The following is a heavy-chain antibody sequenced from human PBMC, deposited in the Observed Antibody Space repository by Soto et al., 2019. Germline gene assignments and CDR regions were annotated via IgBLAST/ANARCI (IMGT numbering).Heavy chain of an antibody. J-gene: IGHJ5*02. CDR1: GFTFSSYS. D-gene: IGHD3-10*01. V-gene: IGHV3-48*01. Sequence: GGSVRLSCAASGFTFSSYSMNWVRQAPGKGLEWVSYISSSSSPIYYADSVKGRFTISRDNAKNSLYLQMNSLRAEDTAVYYCVRVQRITMVRGVSWGQGTLVTVSS. CDR3: VRVQRITMVRGVS. CDR2: ISSSSSPI.